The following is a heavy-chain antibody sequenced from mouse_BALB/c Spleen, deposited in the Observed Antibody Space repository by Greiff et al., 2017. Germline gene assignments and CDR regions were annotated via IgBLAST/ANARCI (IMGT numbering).Heavy chain of an antibody. CDR3: ARGGGRGAMDY. V-gene: IGHV5-17*02. CDR1: GFTFSSFG. Sequence: EVKLVESGGGLVQPGGSRKLSCAASGFTFSSFGMHWVRQAPEKGLEWVAYISSGSSTIYYADTVKGRCTISRDNPKNTLFLQMTRLRSEDTAMYYCARGGGRGAMDYWGQGTSVTVSS. D-gene: IGHD3-3*01. J-gene: IGHJ4*01. CDR2: ISSGSSTI.